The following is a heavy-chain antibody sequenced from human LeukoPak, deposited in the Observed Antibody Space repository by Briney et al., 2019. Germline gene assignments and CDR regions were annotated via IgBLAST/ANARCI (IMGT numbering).Heavy chain of an antibody. CDR1: GGSFSAYN. J-gene: IGHJ4*02. CDR2: IDHSGST. D-gene: IGHD5-18*01. Sequence: SETLSLTCAVYGGSFSAYNWSWIRQPPGKGLEWIGQIDHSGSTNYNPSLKSRVTISVDTSKNQFSLKLSSVTAAATAVYYCARHTIQLWASNLDYWGQGTLVTVSS. CDR3: ARHTIQLWASNLDY. V-gene: IGHV4-34*01.